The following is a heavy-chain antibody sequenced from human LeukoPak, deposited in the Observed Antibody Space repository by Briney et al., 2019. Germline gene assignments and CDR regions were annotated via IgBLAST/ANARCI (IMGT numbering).Heavy chain of an antibody. D-gene: IGHD5-12*01. J-gene: IGHJ4*02. CDR2: ISSSSSYI. V-gene: IGHV3-21*01. CDR1: GFTFSSYS. CDR3: ARDPGGYSGYDSDY. Sequence: GGSLRLSCAASGFTFSSYSMNWVRQAPGKGLEWVSSISSSSSYIYYADSVKGRFTISRDNAKNSLYLQMNSPRAEDTAVYYCARDPGGYSGYDSDYWGQGTLVTVSS.